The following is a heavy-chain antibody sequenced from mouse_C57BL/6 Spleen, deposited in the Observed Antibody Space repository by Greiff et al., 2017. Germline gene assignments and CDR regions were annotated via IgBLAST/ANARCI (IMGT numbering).Heavy chain of an antibody. D-gene: IGHD2-5*01. CDR3: VREDYSNWGFAY. J-gene: IGHJ3*01. Sequence: EVQVVVSGGGLVQPKGSLKLSCAASGFTFNTYAMHWVRQAPGKGLEWVARIRSKSSNYATYYADSVKDRFTISRDDSQSMLYLQMNNLKTEDTAMYYCVREDYSNWGFAYWGQGTLVTVSA. V-gene: IGHV10-3*01. CDR1: GFTFNTYA. CDR2: IRSKSSNYAT.